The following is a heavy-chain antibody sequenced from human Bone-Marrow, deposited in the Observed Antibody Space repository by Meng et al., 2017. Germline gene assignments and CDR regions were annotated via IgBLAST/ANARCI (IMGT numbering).Heavy chain of an antibody. Sequence: GESLKISCAASGFTFDDYAMHWVRQAPGKGLEWVSLISWDGGSTYYADSVKGRFTISRDNSKNSLYLQMNSLRAEDTALYYCAKDHQRSGSYYNLLFDNYYGMDVWGQGTTVTGSS. J-gene: IGHJ6*02. CDR3: AKDHQRSGSYYNLLFDNYYGMDV. V-gene: IGHV3-43D*03. D-gene: IGHD3-10*01. CDR2: ISWDGGST. CDR1: GFTFDDYA.